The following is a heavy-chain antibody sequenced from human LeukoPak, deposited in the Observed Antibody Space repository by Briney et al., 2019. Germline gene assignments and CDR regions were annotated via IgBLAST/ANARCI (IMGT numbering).Heavy chain of an antibody. D-gene: IGHD3-9*01. CDR1: GGSISSYY. CDR2: IYYSGST. CDR3: ARGDILTGYYFDY. Sequence: PSETLSLTCTVSGGSISSYYWSWIRQPPGKGLEWIGYIYYSGSTNYNPSLKSRVTKSVDTSKNQFSLKLSSVTAADTAVYYCARGDILTGYYFDYWGQGTLVTVSS. V-gene: IGHV4-59*01. J-gene: IGHJ4*02.